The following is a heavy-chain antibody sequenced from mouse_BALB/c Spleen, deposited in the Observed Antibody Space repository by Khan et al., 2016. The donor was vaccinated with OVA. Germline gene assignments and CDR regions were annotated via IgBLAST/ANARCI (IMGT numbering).Heavy chain of an antibody. CDR3: ARNPFAY. CDR1: GYTFTSYW. V-gene: IGHV1-52*01. J-gene: IGHJ3*01. Sequence: VQLQESGAELVRPGASVKLSCEASGYTFTSYWMNWVKQSPEQGLEWIGRIDPYDSETHYNQNFKDKAILTVDKSSSTAYMQLSSLKSEDSAVYYCARNPFAYWGQGTLVTVSA. CDR2: IDPYDSET.